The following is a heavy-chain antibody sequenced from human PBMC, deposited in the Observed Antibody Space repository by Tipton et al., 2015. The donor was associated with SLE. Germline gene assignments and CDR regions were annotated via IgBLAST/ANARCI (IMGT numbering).Heavy chain of an antibody. CDR3: AKDSERLFDY. V-gene: IGHV3-23*01. D-gene: IGHD6-25*01. Sequence: SLRLSCAASGFNFDNYGMSWVRQAPGKGLEWVSAISGSGVDPYYADSVKGRFTISRDNSKNTLYLQMNSLRAEDTAVYYCAKDSERLFDYWGQGTLVTVSS. CDR1: GFNFDNYG. J-gene: IGHJ4*02. CDR2: ISGSGVDP.